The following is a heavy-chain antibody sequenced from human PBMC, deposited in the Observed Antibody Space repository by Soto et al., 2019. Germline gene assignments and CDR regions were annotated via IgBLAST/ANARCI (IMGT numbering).Heavy chain of an antibody. CDR2: IYYSGST. Sequence: SETLSLTCTVSGGSISSYYWSWIRQPPGKGLEWIGYIYYSGSTNYNPSLKSRVTISVDTSKNQFSLKLSSVTAADTAVYYCAMSYSSYVFGWFDPWGQGTLVTVSS. V-gene: IGHV4-59*01. D-gene: IGHD6-6*01. J-gene: IGHJ5*02. CDR1: GGSISSYY. CDR3: AMSYSSYVFGWFDP.